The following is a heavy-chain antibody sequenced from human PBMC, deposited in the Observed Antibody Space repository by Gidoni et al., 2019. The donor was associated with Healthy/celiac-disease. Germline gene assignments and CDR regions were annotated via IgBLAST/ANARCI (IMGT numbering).Heavy chain of an antibody. CDR2: ISWNSGSI. CDR3: AKASLSSGYYPLWGASYSAVYYGMDV. J-gene: IGHJ6*02. Sequence: STGGLVQPGRSLRLSCAASGFTFDDYAMHWVRQAPGKGLEWVSGISWNSGSIGYADSVKGRFTISRDNAKNSLYLQMNSLRAEDTALYYCAKASLSSGYYPLWGASYSAVYYGMDVWGQGTTVTVSS. D-gene: IGHD3-22*01. CDR1: GFTFDDYA. V-gene: IGHV3-9*01.